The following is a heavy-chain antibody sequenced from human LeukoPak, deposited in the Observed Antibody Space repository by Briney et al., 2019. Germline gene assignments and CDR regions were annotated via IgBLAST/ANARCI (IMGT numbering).Heavy chain of an antibody. V-gene: IGHV4-39*01. CDR3: ARQGVTHY. CDR1: GGSISSSSYY. Sequence: SETLSLTCTVSGGSISSSSYYWDRIRQSPGKGLEWIGNIYYDGSTHYNPSLKSRVTISVDTSKNQFSLKLSSATAADTAVYYCARQGVTHYWGQGTLVTVSS. CDR2: IYYDGST. J-gene: IGHJ4*02. D-gene: IGHD4-23*01.